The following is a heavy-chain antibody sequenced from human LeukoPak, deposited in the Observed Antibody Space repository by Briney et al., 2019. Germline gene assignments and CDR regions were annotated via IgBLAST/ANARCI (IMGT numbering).Heavy chain of an antibody. Sequence: TGGSLRLSCTVSGFTFSGYEMNWVRQAPGKGLEWVSYISSSGSTIFYADSVKGRFTISRDNAKNSLYLQMNSLRAEDTAVYYCARRGIQLWPHGDYWGQGTLVTVSS. D-gene: IGHD5-18*01. J-gene: IGHJ4*02. V-gene: IGHV3-48*03. CDR3: ARRGIQLWPHGDY. CDR2: ISSSGSTI. CDR1: GFTFSGYE.